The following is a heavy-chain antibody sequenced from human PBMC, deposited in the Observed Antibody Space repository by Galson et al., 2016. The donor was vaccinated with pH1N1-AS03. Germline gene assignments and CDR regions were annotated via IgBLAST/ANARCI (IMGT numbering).Heavy chain of an antibody. V-gene: IGHV3-7*04. D-gene: IGHD1-26*01. Sequence: WVANINQYGSEIYYVDSVKGRFTISRDNTKNTLYLQMNSLRPEDTAMYYCARDYIVGATRGAGTFDVWGHGTMVTVSS. CDR2: INQYGSEI. J-gene: IGHJ3*01. CDR3: ARDYIVGATRGAGTFDV.